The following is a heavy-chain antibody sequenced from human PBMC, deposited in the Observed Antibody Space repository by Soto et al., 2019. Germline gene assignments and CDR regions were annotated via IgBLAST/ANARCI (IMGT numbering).Heavy chain of an antibody. V-gene: IGHV1-69*13. CDR2: VIPMFGTA. D-gene: IGHD3-10*01. Sequence: GASVKVSCKSSGGIFTASAISWVRQAPGQGPEWMGGVIPMFGTANYPQRFQGRVTINADESTNTAYMQLSSLRSEDTAVYFCAVGFKLDYYSLDVWGQGTTVTGSS. J-gene: IGHJ6*02. CDR3: AVGFKLDYYSLDV. CDR1: GGIFTASA.